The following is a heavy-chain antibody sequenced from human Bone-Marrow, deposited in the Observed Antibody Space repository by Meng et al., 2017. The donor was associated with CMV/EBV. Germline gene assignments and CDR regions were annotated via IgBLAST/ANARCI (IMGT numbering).Heavy chain of an antibody. CDR2: INHSGST. CDR3: ARALRYWVVNWFDP. CDR1: GFTFSDYY. J-gene: IGHJ5*02. V-gene: IGHV4-34*01. Sequence: ESLKISCAASGFTFSDYYMSWIRQPPGKGLEWIGEINHSGSTNYNPSLKSRVTISVDTSKNQFSLKLSSVTAADTAVYYCARALRYWVVNWFDPRGQRTLVTASS. D-gene: IGHD2-15*01.